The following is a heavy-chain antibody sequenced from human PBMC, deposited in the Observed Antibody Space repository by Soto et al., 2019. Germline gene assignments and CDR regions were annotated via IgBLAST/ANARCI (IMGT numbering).Heavy chain of an antibody. J-gene: IGHJ6*02. Sequence: QVQLVQSGAEVKKPGASVKVSCKASGYTFTSYGISWVRQAPGQGLEWMGWISAYNGNTNYAQKLKGRVTMTTDTTTSTAYMEMRSMSADDTAVYYCARGPYYDFWCDYQPYYYGMDVWGQGTTVTVSS. CDR1: GYTFTSYG. D-gene: IGHD3-3*01. CDR2: ISAYNGNT. CDR3: ARGPYYDFWCDYQPYYYGMDV. V-gene: IGHV1-18*01.